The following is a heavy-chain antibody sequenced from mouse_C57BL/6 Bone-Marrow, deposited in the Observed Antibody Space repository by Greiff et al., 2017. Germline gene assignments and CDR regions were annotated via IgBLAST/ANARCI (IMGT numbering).Heavy chain of an antibody. Sequence: QVQLQQPGAELVKPGASVKMSCKASGYTFTSYWITWVKQRPGQGLEWIGDIYPGSGSTNYNEKFKSKATLTVDTSSSTAYMQLSSLTSEDSAVYYSASTVVAPYYFDYWGQGTTLTVSS. CDR1: GYTFTSYW. CDR2: IYPGSGST. CDR3: ASTVVAPYYFDY. J-gene: IGHJ2*01. V-gene: IGHV1-55*01. D-gene: IGHD1-1*01.